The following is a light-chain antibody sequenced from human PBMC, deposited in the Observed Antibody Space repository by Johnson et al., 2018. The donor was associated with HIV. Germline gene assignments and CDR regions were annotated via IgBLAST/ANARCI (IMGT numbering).Light chain of an antibody. V-gene: IGLV1-51*02. Sequence: TQPPSVSAAPCQKVTISCSVCSSNIGNNYVSWYQQLPGPAPKPLIYENTKRPSGIPDRFSGSKSGTSATLGITGLQPGDEGYYDCGTWHGSRSAGAVFGTGAMVTVL. J-gene: IGLJ1*01. CDR1: SSNIGNNY. CDR3: GTWHGSRSAGAV. CDR2: ENT.